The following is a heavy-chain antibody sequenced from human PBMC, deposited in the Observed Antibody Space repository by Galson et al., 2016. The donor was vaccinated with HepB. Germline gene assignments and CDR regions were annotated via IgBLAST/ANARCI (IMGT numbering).Heavy chain of an antibody. D-gene: IGHD2/OR15-2a*01. CDR2: ISWNSGSI. CDR3: ARDIYGPTYFYYYGLDV. Sequence: SLRLSCAASGFTFYDYAMHWVRQAPGKGLEWVSGISWNSGSIGYADSVKGRFTISRDNAKNSLYLQMNSLRAEDTAVYYCARDIYGPTYFYYYGLDVWGEGTTVTVSA. J-gene: IGHJ6*04. V-gene: IGHV3-9*01. CDR1: GFTFYDYA.